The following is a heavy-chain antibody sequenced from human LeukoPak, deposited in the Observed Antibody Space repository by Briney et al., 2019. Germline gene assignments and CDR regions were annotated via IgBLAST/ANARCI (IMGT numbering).Heavy chain of an antibody. CDR2: ITWNSGTI. J-gene: IGHJ3*02. CDR3: AKSRRGSGYFAFDI. V-gene: IGHV3-9*01. CDR1: GFTFDDYA. D-gene: IGHD3-22*01. Sequence: GGSLRLSCAASGFTFDDYAMHWVRQAPAKGLEWVSGITWNSGTIGYADSVKGRFTISRDNAKNSLYLQMNSLRAEDTALYHCAKSRRGSGYFAFDIWGQGSVVTVSS.